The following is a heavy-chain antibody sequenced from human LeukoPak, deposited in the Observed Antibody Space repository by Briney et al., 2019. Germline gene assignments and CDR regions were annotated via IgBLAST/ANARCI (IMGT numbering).Heavy chain of an antibody. V-gene: IGHV4-61*02. CDR1: GGSISSGSYY. D-gene: IGHD2-8*01. CDR2: IYTSGST. J-gene: IGHJ4*02. Sequence: SETLSLTCTVSGGSISSGSYYWSWIRQPAGKGLEWIGRIYTSGSTNYNPSLKSRVTISVDTSKNQFSLKLSSVTAADTAVYYCARTSMVYASVAYWGQGTLVTVSS. CDR3: ARTSMVYASVAY.